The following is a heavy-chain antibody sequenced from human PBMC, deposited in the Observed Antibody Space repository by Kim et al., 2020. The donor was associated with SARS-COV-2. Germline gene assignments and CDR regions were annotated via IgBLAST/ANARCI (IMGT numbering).Heavy chain of an antibody. CDR3: AKDIGYYDSSGYSNWFDP. J-gene: IGHJ5*02. D-gene: IGHD3-22*01. CDR2: ISWNSGSI. V-gene: IGHV3-9*01. CDR1: GFTFGDYA. Sequence: GGSLRLSCAASGFTFGDYAMHWVRQAPGKGLEWVSGISWNSGSIGYADSVKGRFTISRDNAKNSLYLQMNSLRAEDTALYYCAKDIGYYDSSGYSNWFDPWGQGTLVTVSS.